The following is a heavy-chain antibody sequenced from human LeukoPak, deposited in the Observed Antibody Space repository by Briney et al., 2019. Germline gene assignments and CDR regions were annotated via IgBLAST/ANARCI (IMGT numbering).Heavy chain of an antibody. Sequence: SETLSLTCTVSGYSISSGYYWGWIRQPPGKGLEWIGSIYHSGSTYYNPSLKSRVTISVDTSKNQFSLKLSSVTAADTAVYYCARVWVVTASTAIGAPFDYWGQGTLVTVSS. CDR1: GYSISSGYY. J-gene: IGHJ4*02. D-gene: IGHD2-21*02. CDR3: ARVWVVTASTAIGAPFDY. CDR2: IYHSGST. V-gene: IGHV4-38-2*02.